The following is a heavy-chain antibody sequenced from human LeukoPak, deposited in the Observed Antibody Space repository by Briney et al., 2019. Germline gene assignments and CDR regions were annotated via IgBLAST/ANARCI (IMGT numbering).Heavy chain of an antibody. D-gene: IGHD3-22*01. CDR1: GFTFSSYA. CDR3: AKAFYDSSGYSCLDY. J-gene: IGHJ4*02. CDR2: ISGSGGST. V-gene: IGHV3-23*01. Sequence: AGGSLRLSCAASGFTFSSYAMSWVRQAPGKGLEWVSAISGSGGSTYYADSVKGRFTISRDNSKNTLYLRMNSLRAKDTAVYYCAKAFYDSSGYSCLDYWGQGTLVTASS.